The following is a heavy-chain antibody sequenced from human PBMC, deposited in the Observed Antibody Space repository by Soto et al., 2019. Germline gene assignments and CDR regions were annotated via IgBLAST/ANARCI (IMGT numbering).Heavy chain of an antibody. D-gene: IGHD5-12*01. Sequence: GASVKVSCKASGYTFTSYAMHWVRQAPGQRLEWMGWINAGNGNTKYSQKFQGRVTITRDTSASTAYMELSSLRSEDTAVYYCARALGYSGYAGMDVWGQGTTVTVSS. CDR2: INAGNGNT. V-gene: IGHV1-3*01. CDR1: GYTFTSYA. CDR3: ARALGYSGYAGMDV. J-gene: IGHJ6*02.